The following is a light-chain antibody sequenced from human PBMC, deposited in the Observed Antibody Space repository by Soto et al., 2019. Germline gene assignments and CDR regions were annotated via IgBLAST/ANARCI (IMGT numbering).Light chain of an antibody. J-gene: IGKJ1*01. CDR3: EQAGSSPRT. CDR1: QSVSSNY. Sequence: EVVLTQSPGTLSLSPGERATLSCRASQSVSSNYFAWYQQKPGQAPRLLIYGISSRATGIPDRCSGSGSGTDVTLTISRREPEEFAVYYCEQAGSSPRTFGQGTKVEI. V-gene: IGKV3-20*01. CDR2: GIS.